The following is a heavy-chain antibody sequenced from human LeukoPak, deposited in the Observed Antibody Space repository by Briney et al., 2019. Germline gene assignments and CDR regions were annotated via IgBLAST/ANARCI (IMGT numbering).Heavy chain of an antibody. Sequence: PGGSLRLSCAASGFTFSSYSMNWVRQAPGKGLEWVSSISSSSSYIYYADSVKGRFTISRDNAKNSLYLQMNSLRAEDTAVYYCARVGYSSSSGPDYWGQGTLVTVSS. CDR1: GFTFSSYS. V-gene: IGHV3-21*01. CDR3: ARVGYSSSSGPDY. D-gene: IGHD6-6*01. J-gene: IGHJ4*02. CDR2: ISSSSSYI.